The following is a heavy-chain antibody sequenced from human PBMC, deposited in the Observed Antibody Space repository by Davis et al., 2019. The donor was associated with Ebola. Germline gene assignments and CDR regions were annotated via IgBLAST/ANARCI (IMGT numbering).Heavy chain of an antibody. D-gene: IGHD2-2*01. CDR3: ARLGGPAAILHENLD. CDR1: GGTFSSYA. V-gene: IGHV1-69*13. Sequence: SVKVSCKASGGTFSSYAISWVRQAPGQGLEWMGGIIPIFGTANYAQKFQGRVTITADESTSTAYMELSSLRSEDTAVYYCARLGGPAAILHENLDWGQGTLVTVSS. J-gene: IGHJ4*02. CDR2: IIPIFGTA.